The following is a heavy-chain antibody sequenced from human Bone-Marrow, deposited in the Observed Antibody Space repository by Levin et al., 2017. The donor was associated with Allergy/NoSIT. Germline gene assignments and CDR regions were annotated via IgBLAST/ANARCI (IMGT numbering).Heavy chain of an antibody. D-gene: IGHD5-12*01. CDR2: INPVNGNT. CDR3: AREVIPRGSSRQWLPLDWFDP. CDR1: GYSFTHYA. J-gene: IGHJ5*02. V-gene: IGHV1-3*01. Sequence: NPGGSLRLSCKASGYSFTHYAIHWVRQAPGQRLEWMGWINPVNGNTKYSQNFQGRVTITKDTSASTVYVELSSLRSEDTAVYYCAREVIPRGSSRQWLPLDWFDPWGQGTLVTVSS.